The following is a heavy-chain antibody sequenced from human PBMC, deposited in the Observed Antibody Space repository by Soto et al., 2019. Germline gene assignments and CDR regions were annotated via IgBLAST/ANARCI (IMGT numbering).Heavy chain of an antibody. Sequence: QVQLQESGPGLVEPSQTLSLTCTVSGGSISSAGYYWSWIRQRPGKGLEWIGYIYFSGVTYYNPALKSRVTISVDTSKNQFSLRLSSVTAADTAVYYCARDPWRTPPEAAFDVWGQGTKVTVSS. D-gene: IGHD1-1*01. J-gene: IGHJ3*01. CDR1: GGSISSAGYY. V-gene: IGHV4-31*03. CDR2: IYFSGVT. CDR3: ARDPWRTPPEAAFDV.